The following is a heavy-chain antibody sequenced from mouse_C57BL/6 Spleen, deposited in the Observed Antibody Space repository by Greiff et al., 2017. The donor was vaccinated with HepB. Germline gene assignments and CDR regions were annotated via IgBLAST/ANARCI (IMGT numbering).Heavy chain of an antibody. J-gene: IGHJ3*01. CDR2: IRSKSNNYAT. CDR1: GFSFNTYA. CDR3: VRHAGSFAY. V-gene: IGHV10-1*01. Sequence: EVKLQESGGGLVQPKGSLKLSCAASGFSFNTYAMNWVRQAPGKGLEWVARIRSKSNNYATYYADSVKDRFTISRDDSESMLYLQMNNLKTEDTAMYYCVRHAGSFAYWGQGTLVTVSA.